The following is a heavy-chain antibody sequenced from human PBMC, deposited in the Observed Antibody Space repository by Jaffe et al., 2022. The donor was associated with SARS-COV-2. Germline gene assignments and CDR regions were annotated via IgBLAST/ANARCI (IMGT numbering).Heavy chain of an antibody. Sequence: EVQLVQSGAEVKKPGESLRISCKGSGYSFTSYWISWVRQMPGKGLEWMGRIDPSDSYTNYSPSFQGHVTISADKSISTAYLQWSSLKASDTAMYYCARQSCSSTSCSPYYYYYYGMDVWGQGTTVTVSS. D-gene: IGHD2-2*01. CDR3: ARQSCSSTSCSPYYYYYYGMDV. CDR2: IDPSDSYT. CDR1: GYSFTSYW. J-gene: IGHJ6*02. V-gene: IGHV5-10-1*03.